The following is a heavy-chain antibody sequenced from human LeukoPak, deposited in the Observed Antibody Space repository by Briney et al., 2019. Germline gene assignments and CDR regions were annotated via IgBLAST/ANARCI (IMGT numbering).Heavy chain of an antibody. D-gene: IGHD7-27*01. CDR3: AREPPNWGFIDY. J-gene: IGHJ4*02. V-gene: IGHV3-53*01. CDR2: IYSGGST. Sequence: GGSLRLSCAASGFTVSSNYKSWVRQAPGKGLEWVSVIYSGGSTYYADSVKGRFTISRDNSKNTLYLQMNSLRAEDTAVYYCAREPPNWGFIDYWGQGTLVTVSS. CDR1: GFTVSSNY.